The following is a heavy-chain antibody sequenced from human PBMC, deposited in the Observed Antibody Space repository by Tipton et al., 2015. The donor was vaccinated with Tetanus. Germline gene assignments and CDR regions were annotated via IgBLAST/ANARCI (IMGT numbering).Heavy chain of an antibody. CDR1: GFRFSYSG. D-gene: IGHD2-15*01. CDR2: IPFDGRNE. Sequence: QLVQSGGGVVQPGRSLRLSCAASGFRFSYSGMHWVRQAPGKGLEWVAVIPFDGRNERYADSVKGRFIISRDNSKNTLYLQMNSLRPEDTAVYYCAKEFQRARIRFFDSWGQGSQVPASS. CDR3: AKEFQRARIRFFDS. V-gene: IGHV3-30*18. J-gene: IGHJ4*02.